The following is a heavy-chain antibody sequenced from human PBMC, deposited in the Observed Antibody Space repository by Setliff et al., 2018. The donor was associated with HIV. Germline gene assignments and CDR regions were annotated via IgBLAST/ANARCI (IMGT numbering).Heavy chain of an antibody. CDR2: ISGSGVNS. V-gene: IGHV3-23*01. D-gene: IGHD7-27*01. CDR1: GFTVSSNY. CDR3: AKDRWGGKPYYFDY. J-gene: IGHJ4*02. Sequence: PGGSLRLSCAASGFTVSSNYMSWVRQAPGKGLEWISGISGSGVNSYYADSVKGRFTISRDNSKNTLYLQMNSLRAEDTAVYYCAKDRWGGKPYYFDYWGQGTLVTVSS.